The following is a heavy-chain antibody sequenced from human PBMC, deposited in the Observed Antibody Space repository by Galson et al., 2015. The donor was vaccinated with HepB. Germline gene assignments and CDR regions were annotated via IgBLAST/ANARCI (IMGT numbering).Heavy chain of an antibody. V-gene: IGHV3-48*01. CDR1: GFTFSSYS. CDR3: ARERSIFGVVIVYYGMDV. Sequence: SLRLSCAASGFTFSSYSMDWARQAPGKGLEWVSYISSSSSTIYYADSVKGRFTISRDNAKNSLFLQMNSLRAEDTAVYYCARERSIFGVVIVYYGMDVWGQGTTVTVSS. J-gene: IGHJ6*02. CDR2: ISSSSSTI. D-gene: IGHD3-3*01.